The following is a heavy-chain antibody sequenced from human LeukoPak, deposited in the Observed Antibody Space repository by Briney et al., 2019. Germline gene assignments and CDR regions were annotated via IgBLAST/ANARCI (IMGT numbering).Heavy chain of an antibody. V-gene: IGHV1-8*01. D-gene: IGHD3-22*01. CDR3: ARGTGDSSGYYRYYYYGMDV. Sequence: ASVTVSCKASGYTFTSYDINWVRQATGQGLEWMGWMNPNSGNTGYAQKFQGRVTMTRNTSISTAYMELSSLRSEDTAVYYCARGTGDSSGYYRYYYYGMDVWGQGTTVTVSS. CDR2: MNPNSGNT. CDR1: GYTFTSYD. J-gene: IGHJ6*02.